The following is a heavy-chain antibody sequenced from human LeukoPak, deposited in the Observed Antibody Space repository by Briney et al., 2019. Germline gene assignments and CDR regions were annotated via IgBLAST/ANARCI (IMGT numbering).Heavy chain of an antibody. CDR1: GYTFTSYY. CDR3: ARGGIAARHYFDY. Sequence: ASVTVSCKASGYTFTSYYMHWVRQPPGQGLEWMGLINPSGGSTRYAQKFQGRVTMTRDPSTSTVYMELSSLRSEDTAVYYCARGGIAARHYFDYWGQGTLVTVSS. V-gene: IGHV1-46*01. D-gene: IGHD6-6*01. CDR2: INPSGGST. J-gene: IGHJ4*02.